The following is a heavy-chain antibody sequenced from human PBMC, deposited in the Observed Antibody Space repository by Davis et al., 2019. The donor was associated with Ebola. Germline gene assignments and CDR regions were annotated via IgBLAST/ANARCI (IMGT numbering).Heavy chain of an antibody. Sequence: SETLSLTCTVSGGSVSSGYYYWSWVRQPPGKGLEWIGYIYHSGSTYYNPSLKSRVTISVDRSKNQFSLKLSSVTAADTAVYYCARVNFDWLVFDYWGQGTLVTVSS. D-gene: IGHD3-9*01. CDR3: ARVNFDWLVFDY. J-gene: IGHJ4*02. CDR1: GGSVSSGYYY. V-gene: IGHV4-30-2*01. CDR2: IYHSGST.